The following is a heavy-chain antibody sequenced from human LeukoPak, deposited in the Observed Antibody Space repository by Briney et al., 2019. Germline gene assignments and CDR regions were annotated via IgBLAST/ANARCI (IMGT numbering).Heavy chain of an antibody. Sequence: VKPSETLSLTCTVSGGSISSSSYYWGWIRQPPGKGLEWIGTIYYSGSTYYNPSLKSRVTISVDTSKNQFSLKLSSVTAADTAVYYCARARFSNPLYYYGMDVWGQGTTVTVSS. J-gene: IGHJ6*02. CDR2: IYYSGST. CDR3: ARARFSNPLYYYGMDV. V-gene: IGHV4-39*01. D-gene: IGHD4-11*01. CDR1: GGSISSSSYY.